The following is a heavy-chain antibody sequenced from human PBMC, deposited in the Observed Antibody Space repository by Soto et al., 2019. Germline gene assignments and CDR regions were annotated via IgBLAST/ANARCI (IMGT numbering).Heavy chain of an antibody. CDR2: ITDSSDTV. CDR3: ARDFGHGYYLDY. CDR1: GFSFSNYN. V-gene: IGHV3-48*02. J-gene: IGHJ4*02. Sequence: PGGSLRLSCVASGFSFSNYNLNWVRQAPGKGLEWVSYITDSSDTVHYADSVRGRFTISRDNAESSLYLQMNSLRDEDKAVYFCARDFGHGYYLDYWGRGTLVTV. D-gene: IGHD3-3*01.